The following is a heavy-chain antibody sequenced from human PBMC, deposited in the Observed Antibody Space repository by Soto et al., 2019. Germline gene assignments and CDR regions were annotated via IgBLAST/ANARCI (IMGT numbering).Heavy chain of an antibody. CDR1: GGSITSDYSC. J-gene: IGHJ4*02. D-gene: IGHD7-27*01. Sequence: QVQLQESGPGLVKPSQTLSLTCTVSGGSITSDYSCWSWIRQPPGEGLEWIGQIFDSGTTYTNPSLRSQVAISLDTSKNHFSLTLSSVTAADTAVYYCARGPSGDKVHYWGQGALVTVSS. V-gene: IGHV4-30-4*01. CDR2: IFDSGTT. CDR3: ARGPSGDKVHY.